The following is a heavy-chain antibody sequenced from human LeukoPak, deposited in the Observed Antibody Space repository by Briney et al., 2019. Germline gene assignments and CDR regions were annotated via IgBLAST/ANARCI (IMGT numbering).Heavy chain of an antibody. CDR1: GFTFSSYA. V-gene: IGHV3-23*01. CDR3: ARDPPTSYYDFWSGYYANYYYMDV. J-gene: IGHJ6*03. CDR2: ISGSGGST. D-gene: IGHD3-3*01. Sequence: GGSLRLSCAASGFTFSSYAMSWVRQAPGKGLEWVSAISGSGGSTYYVDSVKGRFTISRDNSKNTLYLQMNSLRAEDTAVYYCARDPPTSYYDFWSGYYANYYYMDVWGKGTTVTVSS.